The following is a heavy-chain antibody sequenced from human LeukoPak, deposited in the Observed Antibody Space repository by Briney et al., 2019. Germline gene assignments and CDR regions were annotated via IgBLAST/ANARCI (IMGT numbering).Heavy chain of an antibody. Sequence: SETLSLTCTVSGGSISSYYWSWIRQPPGKGLEWIGYIYYSGSTNYNPSLKSRVTISVDTSKNQFSLKLSSVTAADTAVYYCARSIAVAGTDNWFDSWGQGTLVTVSS. CDR1: GGSISSYY. CDR2: IYYSGST. V-gene: IGHV4-59*01. D-gene: IGHD6-19*01. J-gene: IGHJ5*01. CDR3: ARSIAVAGTDNWFDS.